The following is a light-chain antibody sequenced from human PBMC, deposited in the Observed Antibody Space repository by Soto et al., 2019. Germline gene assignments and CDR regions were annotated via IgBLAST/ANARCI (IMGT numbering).Light chain of an antibody. CDR2: QTS. V-gene: IGKV3-11*01. Sequence: EIVLTQSPATLSSFPGDRVTLSCRASQYINTRLAWYQHRPGQAPRLLIYQTSIRAAGIPARFSASGSGTDFTLTISRLEPEDFAVYYCQQRSNWPITFGQGTRLEIK. CDR1: QYINTR. J-gene: IGKJ5*01. CDR3: QQRSNWPIT.